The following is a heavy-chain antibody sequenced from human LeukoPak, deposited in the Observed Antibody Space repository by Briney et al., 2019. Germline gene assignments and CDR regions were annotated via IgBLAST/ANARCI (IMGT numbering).Heavy chain of an antibody. D-gene: IGHD2-15*01. CDR3: ARMSTHCSGGSCYPLGFDY. CDR1: GYSFTSYW. Sequence: GESLKISCKGSGYSFTSYWIGWVRQMPGKGLEWMGIIYPGDSDTRYSPSFQGQVTISADKSISTAYLQWSSLKASDTAMYHCARMSTHCSGGSCYPLGFDYWGQGTLVTVSS. V-gene: IGHV5-51*01. CDR2: IYPGDSDT. J-gene: IGHJ4*02.